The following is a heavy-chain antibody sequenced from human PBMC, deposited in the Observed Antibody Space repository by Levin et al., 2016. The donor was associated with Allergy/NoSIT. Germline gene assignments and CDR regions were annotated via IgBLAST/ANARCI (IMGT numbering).Heavy chain of an antibody. V-gene: IGHV3-13*01. CDR3: ARVRIRATATRYYYYGMDV. J-gene: IGHJ6*02. CDR1: GFTLSMYD. Sequence: LSLTCAASGFTLSMYDMHWVRQTPGKGLEWVSSIGTTGHTYYPDSVKGRFSISREDAKNSLYLQMNSLGAGDTAVYYCARVRIRATATRYYYYGMDVWGQGTTVTVSS. D-gene: IGHD2-15*01. CDR2: IGTTGHT.